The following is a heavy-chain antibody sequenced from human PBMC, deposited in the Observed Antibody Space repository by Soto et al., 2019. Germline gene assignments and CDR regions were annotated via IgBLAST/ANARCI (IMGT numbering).Heavy chain of an antibody. CDR1: GGSMSSHY. D-gene: IGHD2-8*01. CDR3: ARADPDAPVGY. CDR2: ISYSGST. J-gene: IGHJ4*02. Sequence: SETLSLTCTVSGGSMSSHYGTWLRQPPGKGPEWIGYISYSGSTYYNPSLKSRVTISADTSRNQFSLKLSSVIAADTAVYYCARADPDAPVGYWGQGTLVTVSS. V-gene: IGHV4-59*11.